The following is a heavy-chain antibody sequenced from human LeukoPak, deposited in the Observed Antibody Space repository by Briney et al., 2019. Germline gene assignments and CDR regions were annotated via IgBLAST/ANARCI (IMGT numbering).Heavy chain of an antibody. Sequence: GESLKISCQGSGYSFTSYWIAWVRQMPGKGREYMGIIYPGDSDTRYSPSFQGQVTISADKSITTAYLQWSSLKASDTAMYYCARRVGGTTSRAFDIWGQGTMVSVSS. CDR1: GYSFTSYW. J-gene: IGHJ3*02. D-gene: IGHD1-26*01. CDR3: ARRVGGTTSRAFDI. V-gene: IGHV5-51*01. CDR2: IYPGDSDT.